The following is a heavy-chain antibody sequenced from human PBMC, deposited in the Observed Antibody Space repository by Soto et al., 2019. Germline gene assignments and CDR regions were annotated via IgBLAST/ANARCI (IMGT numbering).Heavy chain of an antibody. V-gene: IGHV4-39*02. D-gene: IGHD3-3*01. CDR2: IYYSGST. CDR3: ARDDAIFGVVQAFDI. CDR1: GGSISSSSYY. J-gene: IGHJ3*02. Sequence: SETLSLTCTVSGGSISSSSYYWGWIRQPPGKGLEWIGSIYYSGSTYYNPSLKSRVTISVDTSKNQFSLKLSSVTAADTAVYYCARDDAIFGVVQAFDIWGQGTMVTVSS.